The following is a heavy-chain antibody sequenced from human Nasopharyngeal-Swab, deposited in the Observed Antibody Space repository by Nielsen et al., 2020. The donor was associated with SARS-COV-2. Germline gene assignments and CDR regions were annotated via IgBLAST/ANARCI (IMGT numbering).Heavy chain of an antibody. CDR2: ISSSSSYI. J-gene: IGHJ4*02. Sequence: GGSLRLSRAASGFTFSSYSMNWVRQAPGKGLEWVSSISSSSSYIYYADSVKGRFTISRDNAKNSLYLQMNSLRAEDTAVYYCASLGSYYYDSSGYPDYWGQGTLVTVSS. V-gene: IGHV3-21*01. CDR1: GFTFSSYS. CDR3: ASLGSYYYDSSGYPDY. D-gene: IGHD3-22*01.